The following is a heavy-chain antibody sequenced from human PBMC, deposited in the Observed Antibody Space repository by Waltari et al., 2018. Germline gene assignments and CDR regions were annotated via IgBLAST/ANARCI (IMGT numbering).Heavy chain of an antibody. D-gene: IGHD1-1*01. CDR2: ISYDGSTK. Sequence: QVQLVESGGGVVQPGRSLSLSFRACGFPFPASTVPWLRHPPGRGLEWVAIISYDGSTKYYADSVKGRFTISRDTSNNTLYLQMSSLRSEDTAVYYCAKDNGGGETYNKHRYFAQWGQGTLVSVSS. J-gene: IGHJ4*02. CDR1: GFPFPAST. V-gene: IGHV3-30*18. CDR3: AKDNGGGETYNKHRYFAQ.